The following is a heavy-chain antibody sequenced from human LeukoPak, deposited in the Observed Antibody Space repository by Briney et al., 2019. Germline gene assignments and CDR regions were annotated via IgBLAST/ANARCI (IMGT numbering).Heavy chain of an antibody. CDR1: GGSISPYY. CDR2: IYYSGST. CDR3: ARGNGYNYY. J-gene: IGHJ4*02. V-gene: IGHV4-59*01. D-gene: IGHD5-24*01. Sequence: SETLSLTCTVSGGSISPYYWSWIRQPPGKGLEWLGYIYYSGSTNYNPSLKSRVTISVDTSKNQFSLKLSSVTAADTAVYYCARGNGYNYYWGQGTLVTVSS.